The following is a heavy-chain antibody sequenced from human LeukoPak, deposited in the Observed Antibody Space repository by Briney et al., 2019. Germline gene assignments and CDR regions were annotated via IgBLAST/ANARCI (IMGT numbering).Heavy chain of an antibody. CDR2: INTYNGHT. Sequence: ASVKVSCKASGYSFSSYGFSWVRQTPGQGLEWMGWINTYNGHTNYTQTLQGRVTMTTDTSTSTAYMELRNLRPDDTAVYFCARDPRITGTTAYYFDYWGQGTLVTVSS. CDR1: GYSFSSYG. CDR3: ARDPRITGTTAYYFDY. J-gene: IGHJ4*02. V-gene: IGHV1-18*01. D-gene: IGHD1-7*01.